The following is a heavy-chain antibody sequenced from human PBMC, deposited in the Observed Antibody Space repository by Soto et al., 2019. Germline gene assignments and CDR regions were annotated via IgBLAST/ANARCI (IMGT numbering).Heavy chain of an antibody. D-gene: IGHD2-8*01. J-gene: IGHJ4*02. CDR2: IIPIFGTA. CDR3: ASSDRLYCTNGVCYPLDY. V-gene: IGHV1-69*13. CDR1: GGTFSSYA. Sequence: ASVKVSCKASGGTFSSYAISWVRQAPGQGLEWMGGIIPIFGTANYAQKFQGRVTITADESTSTAYMELSSLRSEDTAVYYCASSDRLYCTNGVCYPLDYWGQGTLVTVSS.